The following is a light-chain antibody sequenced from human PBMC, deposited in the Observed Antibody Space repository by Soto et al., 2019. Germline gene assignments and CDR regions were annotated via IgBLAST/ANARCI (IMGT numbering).Light chain of an antibody. CDR1: SSDVGGYSY. CDR2: DVS. Sequence: QSVLTQPRSVSGSPGYSVTISCTGTSSDVGGYSYVSWYQQHPGKAPKLMISDVSKRPSGVPDRFSGSKFGNTASLTISGLQAEDEADYYCCSYAGAFTYVFGSGTKLTVL. CDR3: CSYAGAFTYV. J-gene: IGLJ1*01. V-gene: IGLV2-11*01.